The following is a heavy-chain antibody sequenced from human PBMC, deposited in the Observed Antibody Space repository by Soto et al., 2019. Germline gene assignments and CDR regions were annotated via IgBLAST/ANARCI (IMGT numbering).Heavy chain of an antibody. J-gene: IGHJ4*02. V-gene: IGHV3-23*01. CDR1: GFSFTNFA. Sequence: SLRLSCAASGFSFTNFAMSWVRQAPGKGLEWVAGIGASGDITWYADSVKGRLSISRDNSKNTLYLQLNSLRFEDTAVYYCAKDDFTDRGDDYFDYWGPGTLVTVSS. CDR3: AKDDFTDRGDDYFDY. D-gene: IGHD2-21*02. CDR2: IGASGDIT.